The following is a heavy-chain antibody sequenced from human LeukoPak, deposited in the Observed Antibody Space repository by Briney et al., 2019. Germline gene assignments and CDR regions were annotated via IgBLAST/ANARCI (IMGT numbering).Heavy chain of an antibody. J-gene: IGHJ4*02. D-gene: IGHD6-13*01. CDR1: GGSFSGYY. CDR3: ARVRDLAAAGDY. V-gene: IGHV4-34*01. Sequence: PSETLSLTCAVYGGSFSGYYWSWIRQPPGKGLEWIGEINHSGSTNYNPSLKSRVTISVDTSKNQFSLKLSSVTAADTAVYYCARVRDLAAAGDYWGQGTLVTVSS. CDR2: INHSGST.